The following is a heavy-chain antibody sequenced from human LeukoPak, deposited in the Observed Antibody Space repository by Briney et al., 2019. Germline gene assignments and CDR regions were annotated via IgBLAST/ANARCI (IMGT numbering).Heavy chain of an antibody. CDR2: INPNSGGT. CDR1: GYTFTGYY. CDR3: ASYCSSTSCYTHYYYYGMDV. D-gene: IGHD2-2*02. V-gene: IGHV1-2*02. Sequence: ASVKVSCKASGYTFTGYYMHWVRQAPGQGLEWMGWINPNSGGTNYAQKFQGRVTMTRDTSISTAYMELSRLRSDDTAVYYCASYCSSTSCYTHYYYYGMDVWGQGTTVTVSS. J-gene: IGHJ6*02.